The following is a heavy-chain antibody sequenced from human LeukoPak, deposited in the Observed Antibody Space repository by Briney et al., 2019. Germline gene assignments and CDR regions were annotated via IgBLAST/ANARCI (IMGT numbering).Heavy chain of an antibody. CDR3: AGKRITVATSRSDY. D-gene: IGHD3-16*01. V-gene: IGHV4-30-4*08. CDR2: IYYSGTT. J-gene: IGHJ4*02. CDR1: GDSINSDVYY. Sequence: SETLSLICTVSGDSINSDVYYWNWIRQSPGKGLEWIGFIYYSGTTHYNPSLKRRVTISADTSRNQFSLKLTSVTAADTAVYFCAGKRITVATSRSDYWGQGTLVTVSP.